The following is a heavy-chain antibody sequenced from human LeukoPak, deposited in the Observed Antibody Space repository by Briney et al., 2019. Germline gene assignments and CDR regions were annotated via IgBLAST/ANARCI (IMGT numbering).Heavy chain of an antibody. CDR2: IKEDGTYT. J-gene: IGHJ4*02. D-gene: IGHD3-9*01. CDR1: GFSFSKYW. Sequence: PGGSLRLSCAAPGFSFSKYWMPWVRQTPGEGLVWFSRIKEDGTYTSYADSVKGRFTISRDNARNTVFLQMNSLRAEDTAVYYCARDFDMGITPGDDFDFWGQGTLVTVSS. V-gene: IGHV3-74*01. CDR3: ARDFDMGITPGDDFDF.